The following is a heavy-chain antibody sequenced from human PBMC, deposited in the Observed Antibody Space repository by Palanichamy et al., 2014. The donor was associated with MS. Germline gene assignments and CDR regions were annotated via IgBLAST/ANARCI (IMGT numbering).Heavy chain of an antibody. J-gene: IGHJ6*02. CDR1: GFTFSSYW. D-gene: IGHD6-6*01. V-gene: IGHV3-7*01. CDR3: ARDRIAARPGKLYYYYGMDV. CDR2: IKQDGSEK. Sequence: EVQPVESGGGLVQPGGSLRLSCAASGFTFSSYWMSWVRQAPGKGLEWVANIKQDGSEKYYVDSVKGRFTISRDNAKNSLYLQMNSLSAEDTAVYYCARDRIAARPGKLYYYYGMDVWGQGTTVTASS.